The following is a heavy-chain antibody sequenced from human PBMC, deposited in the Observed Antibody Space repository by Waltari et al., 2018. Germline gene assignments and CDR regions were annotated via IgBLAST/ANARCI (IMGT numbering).Heavy chain of an antibody. CDR3: ARKIGATSSAWYFDL. V-gene: IGHV7-4-1*02. Sequence: QVQLVQSGAEVKKPGASVKVSCKASGYTFTGYYMHWVRQAPGQGLEWMWWINTDTGNPTYAQGFTGRFVCSLDTSVSTAYLQISSLEAEDTAVYYCARKIGATSSAWYFDLWGRGSLVTVSS. CDR2: INTDTGNP. D-gene: IGHD6-6*01. CDR1: GYTFTGYY. J-gene: IGHJ2*01.